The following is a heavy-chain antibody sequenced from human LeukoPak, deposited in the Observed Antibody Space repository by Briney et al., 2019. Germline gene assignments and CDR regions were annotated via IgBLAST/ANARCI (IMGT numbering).Heavy chain of an antibody. V-gene: IGHV3-30*02. CDR3: AKDMTAVAGASGFDY. J-gene: IGHJ4*02. CDR1: GFTFSSYG. CDR2: IRYDGSNK. D-gene: IGHD6-19*01. Sequence: PGGSLRLSCATSGFTFSSYGMHWVRQAPGKGLEWVAFIRYDGSNKYYADSVKGRFTISRDNAKNSLYLQMNSLRAEDTALYYCAKDMTAVAGASGFDYWGQGTLVTVSS.